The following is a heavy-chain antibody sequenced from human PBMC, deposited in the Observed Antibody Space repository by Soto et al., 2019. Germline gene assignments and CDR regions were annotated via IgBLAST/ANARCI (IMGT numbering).Heavy chain of an antibody. CDR2: IWYDGSNK. D-gene: IGHD6-13*01. J-gene: IGHJ4*02. CDR1: GFTFSSYG. CDR3: ARDRAAAGKPPFDC. V-gene: IGHV3-33*01. Sequence: PGGSLRLSCAASGFTFSSYGMHWVRQAPGKGLEWVAVIWYDGSNKYYADSVKGQFTISRDNSKNTLYLQMNSLRAEDTAVYYCARDRAAAGKPPFDCWGQGTLVTVSS.